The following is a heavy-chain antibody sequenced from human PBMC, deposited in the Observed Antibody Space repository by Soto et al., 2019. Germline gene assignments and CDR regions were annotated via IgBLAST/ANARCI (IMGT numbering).Heavy chain of an antibody. V-gene: IGHV3-23*01. CDR3: AVHLGENYYTMDV. CDR2: ITGSGKSA. D-gene: IGHD3-10*01. J-gene: IGHJ6*02. CDR1: GFTFSTFV. Sequence: EVQLLESGGGWVQPGGSLRLSCAASGFTFSTFVMTWVRQVPGEGLEWISSITGSGKSAYYADSVKGRVTISRDNSKNTLYLQIRSRGVDDTAVYHCAVHLGENYYTMDVWGQGTTVTVSS.